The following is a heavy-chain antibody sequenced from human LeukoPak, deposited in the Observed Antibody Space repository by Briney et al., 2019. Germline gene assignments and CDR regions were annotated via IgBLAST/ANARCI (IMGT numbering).Heavy chain of an antibody. CDR3: ARGPPITIFGVVIIRRRGYFDY. J-gene: IGHJ4*02. D-gene: IGHD3-3*01. CDR1: GGSISSSSYY. CDR2: IYYSGST. Sequence: SETLSLTCTVSGGSISSSSYYWGWIRQPPGKGLEWIGSIYYSGSTYYNPSLKSRVTISVDTSKNQFSLKLSSVTAADTAVYYCARGPPITIFGVVIIRRRGYFDYWGQGTLVTVSS. V-gene: IGHV4-39*07.